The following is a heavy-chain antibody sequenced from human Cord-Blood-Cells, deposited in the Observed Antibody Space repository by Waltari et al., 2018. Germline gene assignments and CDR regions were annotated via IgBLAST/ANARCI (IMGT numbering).Heavy chain of an antibody. V-gene: IGHV4-61*01. Sequence: QVQLQESGPGLVKPSETLSLTCTVSGGSVSRGRYYWSWIRQPPGKGLEWVGYLYYSGSTNYNPSLKSRVTISVDTSKNQFSLKLSSVTAADTAVYYCAREVYNWNYDEAFDIWGQGTMVTVSS. CDR2: LYYSGST. J-gene: IGHJ3*02. D-gene: IGHD1-7*01. CDR1: GGSVSRGRYY. CDR3: AREVYNWNYDEAFDI.